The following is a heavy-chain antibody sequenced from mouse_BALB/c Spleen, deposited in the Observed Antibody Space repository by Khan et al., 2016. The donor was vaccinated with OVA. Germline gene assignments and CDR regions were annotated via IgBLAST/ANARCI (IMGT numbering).Heavy chain of an antibody. D-gene: IGHD1-2*01. CDR1: GYSITSGYG. V-gene: IGHV3-2*02. CDR2: ISYSGST. J-gene: IGHJ2*01. CDR3: ARTARIKY. Sequence: EVQLVESGPGLVKPSQSLSLTCTVTGYSITSGYGRNWSRQFPGNKLEWMGYISYSGSTNYNPSLKSRISITRDTSKNQFFLQLNSVTTEDTATYYCARTARIKYWGQGTTLTVSS.